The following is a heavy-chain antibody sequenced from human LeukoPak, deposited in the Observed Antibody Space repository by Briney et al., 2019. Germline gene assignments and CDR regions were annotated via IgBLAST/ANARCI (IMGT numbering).Heavy chain of an antibody. CDR2: IYYSGST. V-gene: IGHV4-39*01. D-gene: IGHD3-22*01. Sequence: PSETLSLTCTVSGGSISSSNYYWGWIRQPPGKGLEWIGSIYYSGSTYYNPSLKSRVTISVDTSKNQFSLKLSSVTAADTAVHYCATRITMIVVVTSYWGQGTLVTVSS. CDR1: GGSISSSNYY. CDR3: ATRITMIVVVTSY. J-gene: IGHJ4*02.